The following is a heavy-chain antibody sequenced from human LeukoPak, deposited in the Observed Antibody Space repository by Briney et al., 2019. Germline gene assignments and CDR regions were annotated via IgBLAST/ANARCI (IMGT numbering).Heavy chain of an antibody. CDR1: GGSISSYY. CDR2: IYYSGST. D-gene: IGHD4-23*01. CDR3: ARVGINGGYYYHYYMDV. J-gene: IGHJ6*03. V-gene: IGHV4-59*01. Sequence: SETLSLTCTVSGGSISSYYWSWIRQPPGKGLEWIGYIYYSGSTNYNPSLKSRVTISVDTSKNQFSLKLSSVTAADTAVYYCARVGINGGYYYHYYMDVWGKGTTVTVSS.